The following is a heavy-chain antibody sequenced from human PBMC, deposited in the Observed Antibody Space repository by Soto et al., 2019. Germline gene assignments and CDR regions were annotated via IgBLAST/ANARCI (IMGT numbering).Heavy chain of an antibody. J-gene: IGHJ6*02. V-gene: IGHV3-30-3*01. CDR1: GFTFSSYA. D-gene: IGHD5-18*01. CDR3: SRDDGYSYGWGTYYYYGMDV. CDR2: ISYDGSNK. Sequence: PGGSLRLSCAASGFTFSSYAMHWVRQAPGKGLEWVAVISYDGSNKYYADSVKGRFTISRDNSKNTLYLQMNSLRAEDTAVYYCSRDDGYSYGWGTYYYYGMDVWGQGTTVTVSS.